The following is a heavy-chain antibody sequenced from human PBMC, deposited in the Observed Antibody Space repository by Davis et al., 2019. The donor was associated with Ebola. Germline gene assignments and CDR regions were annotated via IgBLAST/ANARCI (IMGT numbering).Heavy chain of an antibody. D-gene: IGHD3-10*01. J-gene: IGHJ6*02. CDR1: GYTFTSYY. CDR3: ARDAVVVRGVIIDYGMDV. V-gene: IGHV1-46*01. CDR2: INPSGGST. Sequence: ASVKVSCKASGYTFTSYYMHWVRQAPGQGLEWMGIINPSGGSTSYAQKFQGRVTITADKSTSTAYMELNSLRSEDTAVYYCARDAVVVRGVIIDYGMDVWGQGTTVTVSS.